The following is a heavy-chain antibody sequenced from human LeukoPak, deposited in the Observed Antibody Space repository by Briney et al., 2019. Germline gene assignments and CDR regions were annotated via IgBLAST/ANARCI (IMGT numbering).Heavy chain of an antibody. J-gene: IGHJ4*02. Sequence: SETLSLTCAVYSVSFSGYYWSWIRQPPGKGLEWIGEINHSGSTNYNPSLKSRVTISVDTSKNQLSLKLSSVTAADTAVYYCASLGTYCSGGSCYSFDYWGQGTLVTVSS. D-gene: IGHD2-15*01. V-gene: IGHV4-34*01. CDR2: INHSGST. CDR1: SVSFSGYY. CDR3: ASLGTYCSGGSCYSFDY.